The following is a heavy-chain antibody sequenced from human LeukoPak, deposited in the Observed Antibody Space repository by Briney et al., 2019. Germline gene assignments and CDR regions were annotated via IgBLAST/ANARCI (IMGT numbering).Heavy chain of an antibody. Sequence: GGSLRLSCAASGFTFSNYAMEWVRQAPGRGLEWVALISYDGKHKYYADSMRGRFTISRDNSENTLYLQMNSLRAEDTAVYYCAREDDDSNGIDVWGHGTTVTVSS. D-gene: IGHD4-11*01. CDR1: GFTFSNYA. V-gene: IGHV3-30*04. CDR2: ISYDGKHK. J-gene: IGHJ6*02. CDR3: AREDDDSNGIDV.